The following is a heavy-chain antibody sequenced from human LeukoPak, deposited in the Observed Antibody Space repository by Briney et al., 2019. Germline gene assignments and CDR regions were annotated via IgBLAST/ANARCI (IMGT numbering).Heavy chain of an antibody. V-gene: IGHV1-69*04. CDR2: IIPILGIA. J-gene: IGHJ6*02. CDR3: ASVTAGPKYLYSGYDNDYYYYGMDV. D-gene: IGHD5-12*01. CDR1: GGTFSSYA. Sequence: SVKVSCKASGGTFSSYAISWVRQAPGQGLEWMGRIIPILGIANYAQKFQGRVTITADKSTSTAYMELSSLRSEDTAVYYCASVTAGPKYLYSGYDNDYYYYGMDVWGQGTTVTVSS.